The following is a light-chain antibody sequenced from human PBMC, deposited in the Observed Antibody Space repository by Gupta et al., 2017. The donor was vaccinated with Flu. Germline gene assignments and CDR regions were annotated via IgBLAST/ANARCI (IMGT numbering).Light chain of an antibody. CDR2: GAS. V-gene: IGKV3-20*01. J-gene: IGKJ1*01. Sequence: EIVLTQSSGTLSLSPGERATLSCRASPSVSSSYLAWYQQKPGQAPRLLIYGASSRATGIPDRFSGSGSGTDFTLTISRLEPEDFAVYYCQQYGSSPRTFGQGTKVEIK. CDR3: QQYGSSPRT. CDR1: PSVSSSY.